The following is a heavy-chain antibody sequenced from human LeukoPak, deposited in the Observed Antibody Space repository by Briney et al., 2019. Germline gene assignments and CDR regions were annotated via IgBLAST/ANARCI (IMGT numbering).Heavy chain of an antibody. D-gene: IGHD3-10*01. Sequence: ASVKVSCKASGYTLSDYYMHWVRQAPGQGLEWMGWINPKSGGTNEAQKFHDRVTMTRDTSIRTAYMEVSRLRSDDTAVYYCARALGRLGVRGKFDPWGQGTLVTVSS. J-gene: IGHJ5*02. V-gene: IGHV1-2*02. CDR2: INPKSGGT. CDR3: ARALGRLGVRGKFDP. CDR1: GYTLSDYY.